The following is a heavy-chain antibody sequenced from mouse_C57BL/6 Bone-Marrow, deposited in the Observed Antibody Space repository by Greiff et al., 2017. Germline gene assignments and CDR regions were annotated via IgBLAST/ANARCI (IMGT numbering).Heavy chain of an antibody. CDR3: ARRHYCGSSNWYFDV. V-gene: IGHV5-6*02. D-gene: IGHD1-1*01. Sequence: EVMLVESGGDLVKPGGSLKLSCAASGFTFSSYGMSWVRQTPDKRLEWVATISSGGSYTYYPDSVKGRFTISRDNAKNTLYLQMSSLKSEDTAMYYCARRHYCGSSNWYFDVWGTGTTVTVSS. CDR2: ISSGGSYT. J-gene: IGHJ1*03. CDR1: GFTFSSYG.